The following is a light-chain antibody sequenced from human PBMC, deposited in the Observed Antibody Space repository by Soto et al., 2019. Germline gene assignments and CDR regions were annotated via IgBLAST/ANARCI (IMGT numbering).Light chain of an antibody. V-gene: IGKV3-11*01. CDR1: QSVNSY. Sequence: EIVLTQSPATPSLSPGERATLSCRASQSVNSYLAWYQQKPGLAPRLLIYDASSRATGIPARFSGSGSGTDFTLTISSLEPEDFAVYYCQHRSIWPVSFGQGTRLEIK. J-gene: IGKJ5*01. CDR2: DAS. CDR3: QHRSIWPVS.